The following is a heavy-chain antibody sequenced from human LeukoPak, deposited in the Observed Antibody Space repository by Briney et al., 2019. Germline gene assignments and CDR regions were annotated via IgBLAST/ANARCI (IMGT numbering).Heavy chain of an antibody. CDR3: ASEDVDTGDS. V-gene: IGHV3-30*01. J-gene: IGHJ4*02. D-gene: IGHD5-18*01. CDR2: ISYDGTNK. CDR1: GFTFTNAG. Sequence: PGGSLRLSCAASGFTFTNAGIHWVRLAAGKGLEWVSFISYDGTNKYYSDSVDGRFIVSRLNSQNTVYLQMNDLRPEDTATYYCASEDVDTGDSWGQGTLVTVSS.